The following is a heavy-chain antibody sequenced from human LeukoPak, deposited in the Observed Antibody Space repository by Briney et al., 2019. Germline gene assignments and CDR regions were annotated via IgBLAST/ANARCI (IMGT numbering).Heavy chain of an antibody. D-gene: IGHD3-22*01. CDR3: ASVPVSYYYDSSGYPDY. V-gene: IGHV4-39*01. CDR2: IYYSGST. CDR1: GGSISSSSYY. Sequence: SETLSLTCTVSGGSISSSSYYWGWIRQPPGKGLEWIGSIYYSGSTYYNPSLKSRVTISVDTSKNQFSLKLSSVTAADTAVYYCASVPVSYYYDSSGYPDYWGQGTLVTVSS. J-gene: IGHJ4*02.